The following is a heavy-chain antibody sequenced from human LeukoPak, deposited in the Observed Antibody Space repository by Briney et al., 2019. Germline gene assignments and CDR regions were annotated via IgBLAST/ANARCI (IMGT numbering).Heavy chain of an antibody. CDR1: GYSFTSYW. D-gene: IGHD3-10*01. Sequence: GESLKISCKGSGYSFTSYWIGWVRQMPGKGLEWMGIIYPGDSDTRYSPSFQGQVTISADKSISTAYLQWSSLKASDTAMYYCARLYDMVRGVRGFDPWGQGTLVTVSS. CDR3: ARLYDMVRGVRGFDP. CDR2: IYPGDSDT. J-gene: IGHJ5*02. V-gene: IGHV5-51*01.